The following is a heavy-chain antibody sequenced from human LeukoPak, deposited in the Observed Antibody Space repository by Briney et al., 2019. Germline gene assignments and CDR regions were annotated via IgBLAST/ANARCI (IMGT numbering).Heavy chain of an antibody. V-gene: IGHV3-21*04. D-gene: IGHD6-13*01. CDR1: AFTFSSFS. J-gene: IGHJ4*02. Sequence: GGSLSPSAPASAFTFSSFSMDRASLAPGKGWGWLSSIVSGITYFSQTDSVKGRFTISRDNAKNSLFLQMNSLRAEDTTVYYCARPGSSRGIAGGRPTKYYFDYWGQGTLVTVSS. CDR2: IVSGITYF. CDR3: ARPGSSRGIAGGRPTKYYFDY.